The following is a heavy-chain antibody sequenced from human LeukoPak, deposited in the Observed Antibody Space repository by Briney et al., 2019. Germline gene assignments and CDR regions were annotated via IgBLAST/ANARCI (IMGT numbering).Heavy chain of an antibody. D-gene: IGHD3-9*01. CDR1: GYTFTGYY. Sequence: ASVKVSCKASGYTFTGYYMHWVRQAPGQGFEWMGWINPNSGGTNYAQKFQGRVTMTRDTSISTAYMELGRLRSDDTAVYYCARVVRNYDILTGYYSYFDYWGQGTLVTVSS. CDR3: ARVVRNYDILTGYYSYFDY. V-gene: IGHV1-2*02. CDR2: INPNSGGT. J-gene: IGHJ4*02.